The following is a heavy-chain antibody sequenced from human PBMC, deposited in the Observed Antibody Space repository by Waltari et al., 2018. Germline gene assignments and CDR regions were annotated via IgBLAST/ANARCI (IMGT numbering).Heavy chain of an antibody. J-gene: IGHJ4*02. CDR2: IYYSGST. Sequence: QLQLQESGPGLVKPSETLSLTCTVSGGSISSSSYYWGWIRQPPGKGLEWIGSIYYSGSTYYNPSRKSRVTISVDTSKNQFSLKLSSVTAADTAVYYCARRAEDGDYGYWGQGTLVTVSS. V-gene: IGHV4-39*01. CDR3: ARRAEDGDYGY. CDR1: GGSISSSSYY. D-gene: IGHD4-17*01.